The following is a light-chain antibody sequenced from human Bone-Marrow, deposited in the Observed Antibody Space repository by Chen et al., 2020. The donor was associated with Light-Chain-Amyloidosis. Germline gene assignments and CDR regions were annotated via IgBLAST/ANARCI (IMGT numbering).Light chain of an antibody. V-gene: IGLV3-25*03. Sequence: SYELTQPPSVPVSPGQTARITCSGDDLPTKYAYWYQQKPGQAPVLVIHKATETPSGISERFSGSSSGTTSTLTISRVQAEDEADYHCQSADSSGTYEVIFGGGTKLTVL. J-gene: IGLJ2*01. CDR1: DLPTKY. CDR2: KAT. CDR3: QSADSSGTYEVI.